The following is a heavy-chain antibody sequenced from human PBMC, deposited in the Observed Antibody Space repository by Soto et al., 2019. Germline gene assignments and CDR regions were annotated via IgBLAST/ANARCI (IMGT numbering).Heavy chain of an antibody. CDR1: GGTFSSYA. CDR3: ARDRLRSSGWEGGYFQH. V-gene: IGHV1-69*01. Sequence: QVQLVQSGAEVKKPGSSVKVSCKASGGTFSSYAISWVRQAPGQGLEWMGGIIPIFGTANYAQKFQGRVTITADESTSTAYMELSSLRSEDTAVYYCARDRLRSSGWEGGYFQHWGQGTLVTVSS. D-gene: IGHD6-19*01. J-gene: IGHJ1*01. CDR2: IIPIFGTA.